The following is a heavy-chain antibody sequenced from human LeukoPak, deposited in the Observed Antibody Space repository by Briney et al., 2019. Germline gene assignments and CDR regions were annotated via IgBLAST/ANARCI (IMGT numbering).Heavy chain of an antibody. CDR3: SRGGGVDILTGFQY. J-gene: IGHJ4*02. CDR1: GCTFTHYA. CDR2: ITPILDVT. Sequence: GASVKVSCKPSGCTFTHYAINWVRQAPGPGLEWMGRITPILDVTNSAQKFPGRVTITVAQSTRTAYMQLRSLRSEGTAVYYCSRGGGVDILTGFQYWGQGTLVTVSS. V-gene: IGHV1-69*04. D-gene: IGHD3-9*01.